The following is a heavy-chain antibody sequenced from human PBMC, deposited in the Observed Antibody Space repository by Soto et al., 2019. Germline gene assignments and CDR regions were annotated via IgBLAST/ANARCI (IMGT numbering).Heavy chain of an antibody. Sequence: ASVKVSGKASGYTFTGYYMHWVRQAPGQGLEWMGWINPNSGGTNYAQKFQGRVTMTRDTSISTAYMELSRLRSDDTAVYYCARADHYYGSGSYLDYWGQGTLVTVSS. J-gene: IGHJ4*02. D-gene: IGHD3-10*01. CDR3: ARADHYYGSGSYLDY. V-gene: IGHV1-2*02. CDR2: INPNSGGT. CDR1: GYTFTGYY.